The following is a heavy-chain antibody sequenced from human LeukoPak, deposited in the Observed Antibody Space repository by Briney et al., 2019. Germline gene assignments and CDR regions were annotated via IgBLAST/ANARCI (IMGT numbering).Heavy chain of an antibody. V-gene: IGHV4-34*01. CDR2: INHSGST. CDR3: ARIRYSGSSGDY. CDR1: GGSFSGYY. Sequence: PSETLSLTCAVYGGSFSGYYWSWIRQPPGKGLEWIGEINHSGSTSYNPSLKSRVTISVDTSKNQFSLKLSSVTAADTAVYYCARIRYSGSSGDYWGQGTLVTVSS. D-gene: IGHD1-26*01. J-gene: IGHJ4*02.